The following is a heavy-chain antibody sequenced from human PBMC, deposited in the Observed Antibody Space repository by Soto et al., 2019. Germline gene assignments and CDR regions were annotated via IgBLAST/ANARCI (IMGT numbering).Heavy chain of an antibody. CDR1: GFTFTSSA. CDR2: IVVGGGNT. D-gene: IGHD3-22*01. CDR3: AAEGIGYYYDSSGYYNDY. J-gene: IGHJ4*02. Sequence: SVKVSCKASGFTFTSSAVQWVRQARGQRLEWIGWIVVGGGNTNYAQKFQERVTITRDMSTSTAYMELSSLRSEDTAVYYCAAEGIGYYYDSSGYYNDYWGQGTLVTVSS. V-gene: IGHV1-58*01.